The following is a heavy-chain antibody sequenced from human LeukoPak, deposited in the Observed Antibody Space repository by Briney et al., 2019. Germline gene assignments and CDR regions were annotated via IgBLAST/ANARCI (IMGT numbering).Heavy chain of an antibody. V-gene: IGHV4-39*01. CDR3: ARWTKNYFDY. Sequence: SETPSLTCSVSGGSISSDSFYWGWIRQPPGKGLEWIGSMYYSGSIYYNPSLKSRVTISVDTSKNQFSLKLSSVTAADTAVYYCARWTKNYFDYWGQGTLVTVSS. CDR1: GGSISSDSFY. J-gene: IGHJ4*02. D-gene: IGHD3/OR15-3a*01. CDR2: MYYSGSI.